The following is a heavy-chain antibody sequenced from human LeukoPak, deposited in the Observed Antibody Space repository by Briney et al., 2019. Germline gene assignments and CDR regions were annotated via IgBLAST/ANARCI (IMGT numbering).Heavy chain of an antibody. V-gene: IGHV3-11*01. CDR1: GFTFSDYY. D-gene: IGHD2-21*02. J-gene: IGHJ5*02. Sequence: PGGSLRLSCAASGFTFSDYYMSWIRQAPGKGLEGVSYISSSGSTIYYADSVKGRFTISRDNAKNSLYLQMNSLRAEDTAVYYCARDNQRGVVTAISPWGQGTLVTVSS. CDR2: ISSSGSTI. CDR3: ARDNQRGVVTAISP.